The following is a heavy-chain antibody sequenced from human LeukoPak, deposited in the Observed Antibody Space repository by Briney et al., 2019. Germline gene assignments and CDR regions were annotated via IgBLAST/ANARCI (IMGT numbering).Heavy chain of an antibody. CDR3: ARARYSDF. Sequence: GGSLRLSCVASGFTFSNYRMTWVRQAPGKGLEWVANIKEDGSEENYADSVKGRFTISRDNAKNSLYLQMNSLRGEDTAVYYCARARYSDFWGQGTLVTVSS. CDR2: IKEDGSEE. CDR1: GFTFSNYR. V-gene: IGHV3-7*01. J-gene: IGHJ4*02.